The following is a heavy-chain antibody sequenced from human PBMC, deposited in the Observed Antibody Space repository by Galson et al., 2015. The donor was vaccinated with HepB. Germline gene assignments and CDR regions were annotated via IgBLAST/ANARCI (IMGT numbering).Heavy chain of an antibody. J-gene: IGHJ4*02. D-gene: IGHD2-2*01. CDR1: GFTVSSNY. Sequence: SLRLSCAASGFTVSSNYMSWVRQAPGKGLEWVSVIYSGGSTYYADSVKGRFTISRDNAKNSLYLQMNSLRAEDTAVYYCARVGPSRYCSSTSCYAAYWGQGTLVTVSS. CDR2: IYSGGST. CDR3: ARVGPSRYCSSTSCYAAY. V-gene: IGHV3-53*01.